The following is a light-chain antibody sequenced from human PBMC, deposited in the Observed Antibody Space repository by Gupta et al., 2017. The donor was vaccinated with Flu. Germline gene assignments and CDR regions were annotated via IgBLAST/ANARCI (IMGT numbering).Light chain of an antibody. J-gene: IGLJ1*01. CDR2: DDS. Sequence: SSVLPQPPSVSVAPGQPARTTWGGNDIGSRSVHWYQQKSGQAPVLFVYDDSDRRSGIPERFSGSNSGNTATLTISRVEAGDEADYFCHVWGVKSGHYVFGTGTRVTVL. V-gene: IGLV3-21*02. CDR1: DIGSRS. CDR3: HVWGVKSGHYV.